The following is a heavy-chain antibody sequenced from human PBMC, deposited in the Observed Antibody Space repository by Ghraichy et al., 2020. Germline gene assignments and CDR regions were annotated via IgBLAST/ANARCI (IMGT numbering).Heavy chain of an antibody. V-gene: IGHV3-30*04. CDR2: ISYDGSNK. D-gene: IGHD1-26*01. CDR1: GFTFSSYA. Sequence: LSLTCAASGFTFSSYAMHWVRQAPGKGLEWVAVISYDGSNKYYADSVKGRFTISRDSSKNTLYLQMNSLRAEDTAVYYCARASGIYYYYYMDVWGKGTTVTVSS. J-gene: IGHJ6*03. CDR3: ARASGIYYYYYMDV.